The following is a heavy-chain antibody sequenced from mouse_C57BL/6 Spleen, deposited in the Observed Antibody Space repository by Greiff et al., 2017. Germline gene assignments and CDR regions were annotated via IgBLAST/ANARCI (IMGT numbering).Heavy chain of an antibody. J-gene: IGHJ3*01. Sequence: SGAELVRPGASVTLSCKASGYTFTDYEMHWVKQTPVHGLEWIGAIDPETGGTAYNQKFKGKAILTADKSSSTAYMELRSLTSEDSAVYYCTREDYGNFAWFAYWGQGTLVTVSA. D-gene: IGHD2-1*01. CDR2: IDPETGGT. CDR1: GYTFTDYE. V-gene: IGHV1-15*01. CDR3: TREDYGNFAWFAY.